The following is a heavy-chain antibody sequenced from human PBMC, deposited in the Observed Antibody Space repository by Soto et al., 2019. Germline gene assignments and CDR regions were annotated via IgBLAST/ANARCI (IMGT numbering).Heavy chain of an antibody. J-gene: IGHJ6*04. V-gene: IGHV3-30*03. CDR2: ISYDGSNK. CDR1: GFTFSSYG. Sequence: SLRLSCAASGFTFSSYGMHWVRQAPGKGLEWVAVISYDGSNKYYADSVKGRFTISRDNSKNTLYLQMNSLRAEDTAVYYCAIGGIAGAGTVNYYVRDVGAKGTRVTVPS. D-gene: IGHD6-19*01. CDR3: AIGGIAGAGTVNYYVRDV.